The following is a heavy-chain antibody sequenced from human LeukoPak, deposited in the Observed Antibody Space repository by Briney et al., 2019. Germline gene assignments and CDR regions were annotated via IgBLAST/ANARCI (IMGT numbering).Heavy chain of an antibody. J-gene: IGHJ4*02. CDR2: ISYCGTT. V-gene: IGHV4-59*11. Sequence: PSETLSLTCSVSGHPISNHFWIWLPHPPGKALEGFGYISYCGTTNYNPSLKSRLTISVDTSKNQFSLKLSSVTAADTAVYYCARDGYCTNGVCPIVTSAFDYWGQGTLVTVSS. CDR3: ARDGYCTNGVCPIVTSAFDY. CDR1: GHPISNHF. D-gene: IGHD2-8*01.